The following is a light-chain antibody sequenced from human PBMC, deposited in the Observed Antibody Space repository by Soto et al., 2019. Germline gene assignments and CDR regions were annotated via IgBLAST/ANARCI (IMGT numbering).Light chain of an antibody. J-gene: IGKJ2*01. CDR3: QQYGTSPYT. Sequence: ENVLTQSPGTLSLSPGERATLSCRASQNVYSSYLAWYQQKLGQAPRLLIYGASRRATDIPDRFSGSGSGTDFTLTISRLEPGDFAVYYCQQYGTSPYTFGQGSKLEIK. V-gene: IGKV3-20*01. CDR1: QNVYSSY. CDR2: GAS.